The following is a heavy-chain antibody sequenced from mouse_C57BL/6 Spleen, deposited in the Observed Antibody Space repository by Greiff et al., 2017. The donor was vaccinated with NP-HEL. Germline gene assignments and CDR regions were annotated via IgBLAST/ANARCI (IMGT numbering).Heavy chain of an antibody. J-gene: IGHJ2*01. D-gene: IGHD2-4*01. CDR3: ARSLRPIDY. Sequence: EVKLMESGGGLVQPGGSLSLSCAASGFTFTDYYMSWVRQPPGKALEWLGFIRNKANGYTTEYSASVKGRFTISRDNSQSILYLQMNALRAEDSATYYCARSLRPIDYWGQGTTLTVSS. CDR2: IRNKANGYTT. V-gene: IGHV7-3*01. CDR1: GFTFTDYY.